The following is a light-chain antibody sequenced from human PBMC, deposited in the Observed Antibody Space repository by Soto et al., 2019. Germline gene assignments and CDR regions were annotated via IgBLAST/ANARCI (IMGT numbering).Light chain of an antibody. J-gene: IGLJ1*01. CDR3: CSFKSITTYV. V-gene: IGLV2-14*01. CDR2: EVS. CDR1: SSDVGAYNY. Sequence: QSALTQPASVSGSLGQSITISRTGTSSDVGAYNYVSWYQQQPGKAPKLMISEVSNRPSGVSNRFSGSKSGNTASLIISGLQAEEEAAYYCCSFKSITTYVFGTGTKVTVL.